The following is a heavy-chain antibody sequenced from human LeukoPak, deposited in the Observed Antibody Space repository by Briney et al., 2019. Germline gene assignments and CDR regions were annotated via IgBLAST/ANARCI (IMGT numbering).Heavy chain of an antibody. V-gene: IGHV1-18*01. CDR3: ARDLASYSGSYFDY. CDR1: GYTFTSYG. D-gene: IGHD1-26*01. J-gene: IGHJ4*02. Sequence: GASVKVSCKASGYTFTSYGISWVRQAPGQGLEWMGWISAYNGNTNYAQKLQGRVTMATDTSTSTAYMELRSLRTDDTAVYYCARDLASYSGSYFDYWGQGTLVTVSS. CDR2: ISAYNGNT.